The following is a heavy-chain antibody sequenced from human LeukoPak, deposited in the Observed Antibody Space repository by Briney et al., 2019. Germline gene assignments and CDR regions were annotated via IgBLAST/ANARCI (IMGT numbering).Heavy chain of an antibody. J-gene: IGHJ6*02. V-gene: IGHV3-23*01. CDR3: AKVPYSDYGSGRPPFMDV. D-gene: IGHD3-10*01. Sequence: GGFLRLSCVASGFTFSNYAMSWGRQAPGKGLEGVSTISDSGGSTYYADSVKGRFTISRDNSKNTLYLQMNSLRAEDTAIHYCAKVPYSDYGSGRPPFMDVWGQGTTVAVSS. CDR1: GFTFSNYA. CDR2: ISDSGGST.